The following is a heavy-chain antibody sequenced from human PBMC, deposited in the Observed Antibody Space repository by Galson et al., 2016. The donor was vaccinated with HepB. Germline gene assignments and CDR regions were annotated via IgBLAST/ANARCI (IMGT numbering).Heavy chain of an antibody. CDR1: GDSIRSSF. V-gene: IGHV4-59*01. J-gene: IGHJ4*02. D-gene: IGHD5-12*01. CDR3: ARDFSRYSGYDSVLILDY. Sequence: SETLSLTCTVSGDSIRSSFWSWLRQPPGKGLEWIGYIFHSGSTNYNPALKSRVTISVDTSKNQFSLKLTSVTAADTAAYYCARDFSRYSGYDSVLILDYWGQGTLVTVAS. CDR2: IFHSGST.